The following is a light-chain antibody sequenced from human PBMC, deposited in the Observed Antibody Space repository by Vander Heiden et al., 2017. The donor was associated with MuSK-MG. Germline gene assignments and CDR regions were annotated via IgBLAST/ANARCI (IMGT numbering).Light chain of an antibody. V-gene: IGKV1-33*01. CDR1: QDISNY. J-gene: IGKJ4*01. Sequence: DIQMTQSPSSLSASVGDRVTITCQACQDISNYLNWYQQKPGKAPKLLIYDASNLETGVPSRFSGSGSGTDFTFTISSLQPEDIATYYCQQEDNLPITFGGGTKVEIK. CDR2: DAS. CDR3: QQEDNLPIT.